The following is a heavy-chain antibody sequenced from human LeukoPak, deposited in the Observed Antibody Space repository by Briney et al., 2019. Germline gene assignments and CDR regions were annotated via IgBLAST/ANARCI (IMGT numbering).Heavy chain of an antibody. V-gene: IGHV1-2*02. CDR2: INPNSGGT. CDR3: VRDGHRLYDYYYYYMDV. CDR1: GYSFTGSY. D-gene: IGHD2-2*02. Sequence: ASVKVSCKASGYSFTGSYMHWVRQAPGQGLEWMGWINPNSGGTNYAQKFQGRVTMTTDASTTTAYMELRSLRSDDTAVYYCVRDGHRLYDYYYYYMDVWGKGTTVTVSS. J-gene: IGHJ6*03.